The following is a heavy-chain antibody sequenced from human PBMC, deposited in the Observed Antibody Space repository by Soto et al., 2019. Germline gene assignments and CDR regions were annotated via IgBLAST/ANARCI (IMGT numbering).Heavy chain of an antibody. Sequence: QVQLVESGGGVVQRGRSLRLSCAASGFTFSSYGMHWVRQAPGKGLEWVAVIWYDGSNKYYADSVKGRFTISRDNSKNTLYLQMNSLRAEDTAVYYCARDMYSNYVSAFDIWGQGTMVTVSS. V-gene: IGHV3-33*01. CDR2: IWYDGSNK. D-gene: IGHD4-4*01. CDR1: GFTFSSYG. CDR3: ARDMYSNYVSAFDI. J-gene: IGHJ3*02.